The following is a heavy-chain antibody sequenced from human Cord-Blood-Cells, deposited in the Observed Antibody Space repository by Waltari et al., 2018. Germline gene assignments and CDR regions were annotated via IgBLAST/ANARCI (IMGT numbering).Heavy chain of an antibody. D-gene: IGHD5-18*01. CDR1: GFTFSSYS. J-gene: IGHJ4*02. CDR3: ATGTAMGPFDY. V-gene: IGHV3-21*01. CDR2: ISSSSYI. Sequence: EVQLVESGGGLVKPGGSLRLSCAASGFTFSSYSMNWVRQAPGKGLEWVSSISSSSYIYYADSVKGRFTISRDNAKNSLYLQMNSLRAEDTAVYYCATGTAMGPFDYWGQGTLVTVSS.